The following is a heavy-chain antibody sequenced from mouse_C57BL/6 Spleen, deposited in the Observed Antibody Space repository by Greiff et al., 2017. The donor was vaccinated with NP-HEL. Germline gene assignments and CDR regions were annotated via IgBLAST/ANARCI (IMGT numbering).Heavy chain of an antibody. CDR1: GYTFTDYN. J-gene: IGHJ4*01. D-gene: IGHD2-4*01. Sequence: EVQLQQSGPELVKPGASVKMSCKASGYTFTDYNMHWVKQSHGKSLEWIGYINPNNGGTSYNQKFKGKATLTVNKSSSTAYMELRSLTSEDSAVYYCARYHYDYDDAMDYWGQGTSVTVSS. CDR3: ARYHYDYDDAMDY. CDR2: INPNNGGT. V-gene: IGHV1-22*01.